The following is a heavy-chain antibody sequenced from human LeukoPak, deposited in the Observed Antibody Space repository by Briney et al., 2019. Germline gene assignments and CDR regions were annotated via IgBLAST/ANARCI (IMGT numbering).Heavy chain of an antibody. CDR2: IYYSGST. Sequence: PSETLSLTCTVSGGSISSYYWSWIRQPPGKGLEWIGYIYYSGSTNYNPSLKSRVTISVDTSKNQFSLKLSSVTAADTAVYYCARGGRNYGDYYYYYMDVWGKGTTVTVSS. D-gene: IGHD4-17*01. CDR1: GGSISSYY. CDR3: ARGGRNYGDYYYYYMDV. V-gene: IGHV4-59*01. J-gene: IGHJ6*03.